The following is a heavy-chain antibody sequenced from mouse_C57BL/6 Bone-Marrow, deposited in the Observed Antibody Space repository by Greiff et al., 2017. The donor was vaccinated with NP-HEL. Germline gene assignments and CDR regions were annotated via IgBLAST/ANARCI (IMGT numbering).Heavy chain of an antibody. CDR2: FHPYNDDT. D-gene: IGHD2-4*01. CDR1: GYTFTTYP. Sequence: QVQLKESGAELVKPGASVKMSCKASGYTFTTYPIEWMKQNHGKSLEWIGNFHPYNDDTKYNEKFKGKATLTVEKSSSTVYLELSRLTSDDSAVYYCARRTYDYDKGYFDVWGTGTTVTVSS. CDR3: ARRTYDYDKGYFDV. J-gene: IGHJ1*03. V-gene: IGHV1-47*01.